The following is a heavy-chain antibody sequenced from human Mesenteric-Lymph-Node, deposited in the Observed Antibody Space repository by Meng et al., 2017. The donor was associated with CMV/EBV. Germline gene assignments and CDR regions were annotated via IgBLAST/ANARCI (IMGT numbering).Heavy chain of an antibody. CDR3: ARDPYGARGGF. Sequence: GGSLRLSCVASGFIFSSYWITWVRQGPGTGLGRVANINRDGSDNYYVDSVKSRFTISRDNAKNTMYLQMNSLRVEDTAVYYCARDPYGARGGFWGQGTLVTVSS. D-gene: IGHD4-17*01. CDR1: GFIFSSYW. J-gene: IGHJ4*02. V-gene: IGHV3-7*01. CDR2: INRDGSDN.